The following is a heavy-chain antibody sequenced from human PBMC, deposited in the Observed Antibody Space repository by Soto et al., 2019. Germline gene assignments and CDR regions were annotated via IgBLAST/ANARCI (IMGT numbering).Heavy chain of an antibody. D-gene: IGHD6-19*01. CDR2: TYYRSKWYN. V-gene: IGHV6-1*01. CDR1: GDSVSSNSAA. J-gene: IGHJ4*02. Sequence: PSQTLSLTCAISGDSVSSNSAAWNWIRPSPSRGLEWLGRTYYRSKWYNDYAVSVRSRITINPDTSKSQFSLQLNSVTTEDTAVYYCAREEYSSGWLFDYWGQGTLVTVSS. CDR3: AREEYSSGWLFDY.